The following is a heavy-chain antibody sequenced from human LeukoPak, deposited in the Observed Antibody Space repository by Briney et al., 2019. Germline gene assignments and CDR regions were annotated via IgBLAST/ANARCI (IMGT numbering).Heavy chain of an antibody. CDR3: ARGIDYSTLDY. J-gene: IGHJ4*02. CDR1: GFTFSDYY. D-gene: IGHD4-11*01. CDR2: ISSTGFTI. Sequence: PGGSLRLSCAASGFTFSDYYISWIRQAPGRGLEWILYISSTGFTIYYADSVKGRFTISRDNAENSVSLQMNSLTAEDTAVYYCARGIDYSTLDYWGQGNLVTVSS. V-gene: IGHV3-11*01.